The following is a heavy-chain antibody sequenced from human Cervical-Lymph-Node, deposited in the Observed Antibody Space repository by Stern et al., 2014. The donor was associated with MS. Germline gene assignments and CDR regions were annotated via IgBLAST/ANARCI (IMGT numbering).Heavy chain of an antibody. CDR1: GFTFSTYW. CDR2: INSDESST. CDR3: ARGVMVAATYAYDI. J-gene: IGHJ3*02. D-gene: IGHD2-15*01. V-gene: IGHV3-74*02. Sequence: LLESGGGLVQPGGSLRLSCAASGFTFSTYWMHWVRQAPGKGLVWVSRINSDESSTTYADSVKGRFSISRDNDKNTLYLQMNSLRAEDTAVYYCARGVMVAATYAYDIWGQGTMVTISS.